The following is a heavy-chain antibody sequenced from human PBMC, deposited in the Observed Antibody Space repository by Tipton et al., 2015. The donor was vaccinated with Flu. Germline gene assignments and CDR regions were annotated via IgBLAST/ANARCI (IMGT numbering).Heavy chain of an antibody. J-gene: IGHJ5*02. CDR1: GGSISSSSYY. CDR3: ARDYGDLNWFDP. CDR2: IYTSGST. Sequence: LRLSCTVSGGSISSSSYYWTWIRQPAGKGLEWIGQIYTSGSTKHNPSLKSRVTMSLDTSKNQFSLKMSSVTAADTAMYYCARDYGDLNWFDPWGQGTLVTVSS. V-gene: IGHV4-61*09. D-gene: IGHD4-17*01.